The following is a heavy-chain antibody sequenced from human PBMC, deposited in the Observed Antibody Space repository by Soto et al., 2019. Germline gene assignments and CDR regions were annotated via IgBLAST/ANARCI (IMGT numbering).Heavy chain of an antibody. CDR1: GGTFSTSS. V-gene: IGHV1-69*12. Sequence: QVQLVQSGAEVKKPGSSVKVSCKASGGTFSTSSINWVRQAPGQGLEWMGGIIPIFGTSDYAQKFQGRITITADESTRTVYMELRSLRSEDTAFYYCARGHDYGGNSDAFDIWGQGTMVIVSS. CDR2: IIPIFGTS. J-gene: IGHJ3*02. D-gene: IGHD4-17*01. CDR3: ARGHDYGGNSDAFDI.